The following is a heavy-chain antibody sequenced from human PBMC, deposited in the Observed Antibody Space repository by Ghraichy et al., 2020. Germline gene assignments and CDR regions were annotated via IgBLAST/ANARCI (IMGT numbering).Heavy chain of an antibody. CDR1: GFTFSSYA. D-gene: IGHD3-10*01. J-gene: IGHJ4*02. Sequence: GGSLRLSCAASGFTFSSYAMSWVRQAPGKGLEWVSAISGSGGSTYYADSVKGRFTISRDNSKNTLYLQMNSLRAEDTAVYYCAKDQGSGSPWDPHYYFDYWGQGTLVTVSS. V-gene: IGHV3-23*01. CDR3: AKDQGSGSPWDPHYYFDY. CDR2: ISGSGGST.